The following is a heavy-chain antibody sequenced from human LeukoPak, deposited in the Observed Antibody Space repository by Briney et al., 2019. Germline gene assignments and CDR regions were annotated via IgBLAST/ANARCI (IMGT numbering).Heavy chain of an antibody. V-gene: IGHV3-7*03. CDR1: GFTFNSYW. CDR2: IKRDGSEK. Sequence: GGSLRLSCAASGFTFNSYWMNWVRQAPGKGLEWVANIKRDGSEKYYVDSVKGRFTISRDNAKDSLDLQMNSLRVEDTAVYYCARLGPASSGWPESFDYWGQGTLVTVSS. D-gene: IGHD6-19*01. CDR3: ARLGPASSGWPESFDY. J-gene: IGHJ4*02.